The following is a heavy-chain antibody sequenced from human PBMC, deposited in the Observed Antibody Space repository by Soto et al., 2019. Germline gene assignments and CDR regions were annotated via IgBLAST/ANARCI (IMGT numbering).Heavy chain of an antibody. J-gene: IGHJ4*02. CDR1: GGSISSGGYS. Sequence: QLQLQESGSGLVKPSQTLSLTCAVSGGSISSGGYSWSWIRQPPGKGLEWIGYIYHSGSTSYNPSLKCRVTISADRCKNQFALNLSSVHAADTAVYFCARGPPVGRWGQGTLVTVSS. V-gene: IGHV4-30-2*01. CDR2: IYHSGST. CDR3: ARGPPVGR.